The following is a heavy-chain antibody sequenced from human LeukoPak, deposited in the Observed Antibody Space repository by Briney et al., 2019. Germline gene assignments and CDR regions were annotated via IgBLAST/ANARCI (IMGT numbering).Heavy chain of an antibody. Sequence: SETPSLTCAVSGGSISSSNWWSWVRQPPGKGLEWIGEIYHSGSTNYNPSLKSRVTISVDKSKNQFSLKLSSVTAADTAVYYCARDRGSGSYGVDYWGRGTLVTVSS. CDR1: GGSISSSNW. CDR3: ARDRGSGSYGVDY. V-gene: IGHV4-4*02. D-gene: IGHD3-10*01. CDR2: IYHSGST. J-gene: IGHJ4*02.